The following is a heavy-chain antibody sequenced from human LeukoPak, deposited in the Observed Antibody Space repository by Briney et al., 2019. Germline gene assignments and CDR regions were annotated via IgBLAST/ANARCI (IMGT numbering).Heavy chain of an antibody. Sequence: GGSLRLSCAASGFTFSSYWMSWVRQAPGKGLEWVANIKQDGSEKYYVDSVKGRFTISRDNAKNSLYLQMNSLRAEDTAVYYCVRWFSGSPPAHFDYWGQGTLVTVSS. J-gene: IGHJ4*02. CDR1: GFTFSSYW. CDR3: VRWFSGSPPAHFDY. V-gene: IGHV3-7*01. CDR2: IKQDGSEK. D-gene: IGHD1-26*01.